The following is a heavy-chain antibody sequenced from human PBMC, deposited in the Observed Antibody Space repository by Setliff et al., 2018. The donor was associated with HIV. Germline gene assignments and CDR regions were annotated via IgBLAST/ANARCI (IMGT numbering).Heavy chain of an antibody. CDR1: GFTFSSYE. V-gene: IGHV3-48*03. CDR2: ISSSGTTT. D-gene: IGHD1-1*01. J-gene: IGHJ4*02. Sequence: PGGSLRLSCAASGFTFSSYEMNWVRQAPGKGLEWLSYISSSGTTTYYADSVKGRFTISRDNAKNSLYLQMNSLRGEDTPVYYCARGRPTGYFDCWGQGNLVTVSS. CDR3: ARGRPTGYFDC.